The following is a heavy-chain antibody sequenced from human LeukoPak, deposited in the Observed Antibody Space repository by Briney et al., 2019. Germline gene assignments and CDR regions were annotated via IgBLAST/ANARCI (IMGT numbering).Heavy chain of an antibody. J-gene: IGHJ5*02. CDR3: ARDGIYDILTGYYNEDNWFDP. Sequence: PSETLSLTCAVYGGSFSGYYWSWIRQPPGKGLEWIGEINHSGSTNYNPSLKSRVTISVDTSKNQFSLKLSPVTAADTAVYYCARDGIYDILTGYYNEDNWFDPWGQGTLVTVPS. CDR1: GGSFSGYY. CDR2: INHSGST. V-gene: IGHV4-34*01. D-gene: IGHD3-9*01.